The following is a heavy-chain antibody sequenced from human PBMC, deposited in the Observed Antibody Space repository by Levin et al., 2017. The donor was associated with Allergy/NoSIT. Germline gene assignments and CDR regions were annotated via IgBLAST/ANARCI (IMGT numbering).Heavy chain of an antibody. J-gene: IGHJ5*02. CDR2: IGTAGDT. Sequence: PGGSLRLSCAASGFTFSSYDMHWVRQATGKGLEWVSAIGTAGDTYYPGSVKGRFTISRENAKNSLYLQMNSLRAGDTAVYYCARGTGIAAAGTGWFDPWGQGTLVTVSS. CDR3: ARGTGIAAAGTGWFDP. CDR1: GFTFSSYD. V-gene: IGHV3-13*01. D-gene: IGHD6-13*01.